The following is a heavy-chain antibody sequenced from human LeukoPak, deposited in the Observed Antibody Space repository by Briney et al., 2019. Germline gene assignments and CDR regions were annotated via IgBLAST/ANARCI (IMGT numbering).Heavy chain of an antibody. D-gene: IGHD3-10*01. Sequence: GGSLRLSCAASGFPFSDYHMTWIRQAPGKGLEGIAYISSRGSDTYYADSVKGRFTISRDNAKNSVYLQINSLRAEDKAVYYCASGEGSGSDYWGQGTLVTVSS. V-gene: IGHV3-11*04. CDR1: GFPFSDYH. CDR3: ASGEGSGSDY. J-gene: IGHJ4*02. CDR2: ISSRGSDT.